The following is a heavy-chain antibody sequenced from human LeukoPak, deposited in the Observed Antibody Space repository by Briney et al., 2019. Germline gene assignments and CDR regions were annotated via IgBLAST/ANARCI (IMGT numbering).Heavy chain of an antibody. D-gene: IGHD2-15*01. CDR1: GDSVSSTSAA. J-gene: IGHJ6*03. CDR2: TYYRSKWYN. V-gene: IGHV6-1*01. Sequence: SQTLSLTCAISGDSVSSTSAAWHWIRQSPSRGLEWLGSTYYRSKWYNDYAISVKSRITINPDTSKNQFSLQLNSVTPEDTAVYYCARSAVVVAARGSYYYMDVWGKGTTVTVSS. CDR3: ARSAVVVAARGSYYYMDV.